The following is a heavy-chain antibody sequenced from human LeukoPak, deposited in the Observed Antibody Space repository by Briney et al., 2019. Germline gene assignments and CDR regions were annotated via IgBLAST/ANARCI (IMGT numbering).Heavy chain of an antibody. V-gene: IGHV3-33*01. CDR1: GFTFSSYG. CDR3: ARDSAVEMALYYFDY. D-gene: IGHD5-24*01. CDR2: IWYDGSNK. Sequence: GGSLRLSCAASGFTFSSYGMHWVRQAPGKGLEWVAVIWYDGSNKYYADSVKGRFTISRDNSKNTLYLQMNSLRAEDTAVYYCARDSAVEMALYYFDYWGQGTLVTVSS. J-gene: IGHJ4*02.